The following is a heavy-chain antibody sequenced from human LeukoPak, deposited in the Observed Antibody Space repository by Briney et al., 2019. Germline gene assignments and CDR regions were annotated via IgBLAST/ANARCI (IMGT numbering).Heavy chain of an antibody. CDR1: GGTFSSYA. V-gene: IGHV1-69*06. D-gene: IGHD1-26*01. CDR3: ARYPVRIVEATLNWFDP. CDR2: IIPIFGTA. J-gene: IGHJ5*02. Sequence: ASVKVSCKASGGTFSSYAISWVRQAPGQGLEWMGGIIPIFGTANYAQKFQGRVTITADKSTSTAYMELSSLRSEDTAVYYCARYPVRIVEATLNWFDPWGQGTLVTVSS.